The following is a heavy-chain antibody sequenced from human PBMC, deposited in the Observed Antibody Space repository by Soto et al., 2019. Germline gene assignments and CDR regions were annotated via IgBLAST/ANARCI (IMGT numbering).Heavy chain of an antibody. D-gene: IGHD3-22*01. Sequence: GGSLRLSCAASGFTCSTYWMRWVRQAPGKGLEWVANIKEDGSEKYYVDSVEGRFTISRDNAKNSLYLQMTSLRAEDTALYYCARGWGYFDSSGLPHPYATDVSGQAPTLTLSS. V-gene: IGHV3-7*01. CDR2: IKEDGSEK. J-gene: IGHJ6*02. CDR1: GFTCSTYW. CDR3: ARGWGYFDSSGLPHPYATDV.